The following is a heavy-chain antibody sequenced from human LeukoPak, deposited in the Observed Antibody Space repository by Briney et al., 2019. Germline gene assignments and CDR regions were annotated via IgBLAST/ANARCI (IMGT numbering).Heavy chain of an antibody. CDR2: ISGSGGST. CDR3: AKDGSGSYHTYYFDY. Sequence: GGSLRLSCAASGLTFSSYAMSWVRQAPGKGLEWVSAISGSGGSTYYADSVKGRFTISRDNSKNTLYLQMNSLRAEDTAVYYCAKDGSGSYHTYYFDYWGQGTLVTVSS. V-gene: IGHV3-23*01. D-gene: IGHD1-26*01. J-gene: IGHJ4*02. CDR1: GLTFSSYA.